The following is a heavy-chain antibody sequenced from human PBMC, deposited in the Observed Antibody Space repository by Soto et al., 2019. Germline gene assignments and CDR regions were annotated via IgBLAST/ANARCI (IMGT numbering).Heavy chain of an antibody. J-gene: IGHJ4*02. CDR2: ISYDGINK. D-gene: IGHD1-1*01. CDR1: GFTFSSYG. V-gene: IGHV3-30*18. CDR3: AKSVYNWNDGFFDY. Sequence: QVQLVESGGGVVQPGRSLRLSCAASGFTFSSYGMHWVRQAPGKGLEWVAVISYDGINKYYADSVKGRFTISRDNSKNTLYLHMNSLRAEDTAVYYCAKSVYNWNDGFFDYWGQGTLVTFSS.